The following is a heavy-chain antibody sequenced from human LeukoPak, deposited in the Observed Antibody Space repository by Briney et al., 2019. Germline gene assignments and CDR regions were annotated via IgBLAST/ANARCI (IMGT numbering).Heavy chain of an antibody. CDR2: IYSGGST. J-gene: IGHJ4*02. D-gene: IGHD2-15*01. V-gene: IGHV3-66*01. CDR1: GFTVSNNY. CDR3: ARDVLPYCSGGSCTIDY. Sequence: AGGSLRLSCAASGFTVSNNYMSWVRQAPGKGLEWVSVIYSGGSTYYADSVKGRFTISRDNSKNTLYLQMNSLRAEDTAVYYCARDVLPYCSGGSCTIDYWGQGTLVTVSS.